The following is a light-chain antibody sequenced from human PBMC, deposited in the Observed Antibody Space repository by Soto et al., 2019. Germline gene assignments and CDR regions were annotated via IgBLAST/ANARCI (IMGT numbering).Light chain of an antibody. CDR2: GAS. J-gene: IGKJ1*01. CDR3: QQYSSLWT. V-gene: IGKV3-20*01. CDR1: QSVSNNY. Sequence: EIVMTQSPATLSVSPGGRATLSCRTSQSVSNNYLAWYQQKPGQAPRLLIYGASSRATGIPDRFSGSGSGTDFTLSISRLEPEDFAVYYCQQYSSLWTFGQGTKVDIK.